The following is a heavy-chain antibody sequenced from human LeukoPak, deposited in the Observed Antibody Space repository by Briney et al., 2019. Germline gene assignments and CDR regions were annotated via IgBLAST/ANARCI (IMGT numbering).Heavy chain of an antibody. Sequence: GGSLRLSCAASGFTFSSYWMHWVRQGPGKGLEWVSVIPSGGSTYYADSVTGRFTISRDNSKNTLYLQMNSLRVEDTAVYYCGRDLIGTAASWDCWGQGTLVTVSS. D-gene: IGHD6-25*01. V-gene: IGHV3-53*01. CDR2: IPSGGST. J-gene: IGHJ4*02. CDR1: GFTFSSYW. CDR3: GRDLIGTAASWDC.